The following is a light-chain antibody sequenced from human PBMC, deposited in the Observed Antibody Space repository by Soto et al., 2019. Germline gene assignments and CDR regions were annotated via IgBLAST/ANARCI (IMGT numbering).Light chain of an antibody. J-gene: IGKJ4*01. CDR1: QSVSSD. CDR3: QQYYNWPPLT. Sequence: EIVMTQSPATLSVSPGERATLSCRASQSVSSDLAWYQQKPGQAPRLLIYGAFPRATGIPARFSGSGSGTEFTLTISSLQSEDFAVYYCQQYYNWPPLTFGGGTKVEIK. V-gene: IGKV3-15*01. CDR2: GAF.